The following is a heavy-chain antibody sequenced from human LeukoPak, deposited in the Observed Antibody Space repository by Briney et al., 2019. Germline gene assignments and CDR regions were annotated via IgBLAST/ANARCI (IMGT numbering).Heavy chain of an antibody. V-gene: IGHV4-59*01. CDR1: GGSISSYY. J-gene: IGHJ5*02. CDR3: ARGVNGGNWFDP. Sequence: ASETLSLTCTVSGGSISSYYWSWIRQPPGKGLEWIGYVYYSGSTNYNPSLESRVTISVDTSKNQFSLKLSSVTAADTAVYYCARGVNGGNWFDPWGQGTLVTVSS. CDR2: VYYSGST. D-gene: IGHD1-1*01.